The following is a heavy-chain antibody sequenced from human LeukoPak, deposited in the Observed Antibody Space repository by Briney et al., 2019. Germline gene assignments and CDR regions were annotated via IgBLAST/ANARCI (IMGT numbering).Heavy chain of an antibody. CDR3: AKDIGETGGY. D-gene: IGHD1-1*01. CDR2: ISWDGGST. CDR1: GFTFDDYT. V-gene: IGHV3-43*01. Sequence: PGGSLRLSCAASGFTFDDYTMHWVRQAPGKGLEWVSLISWDGGSTYYADSVKGRFTISRDNSKNSLYLQMNSLRTEDTALYYCAKDIGETGGYWGQGTLVTVSS. J-gene: IGHJ4*02.